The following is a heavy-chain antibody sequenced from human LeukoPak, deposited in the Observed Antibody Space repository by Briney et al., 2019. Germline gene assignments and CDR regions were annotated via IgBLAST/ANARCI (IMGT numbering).Heavy chain of an antibody. CDR2: IWYDGSNK. Sequence: GRPLRLSCAASGFTFSSYGMHWVRQAPGKGLEWVALIWYDGSNKYYADSVKGRFTISRDNSKNILYLQMNSLRAEDTAVYYCAKECDLWLGRSFDYWGQGTLVSVSS. CDR1: GFTFSSYG. CDR3: AKECDLWLGRSFDY. J-gene: IGHJ4*02. V-gene: IGHV3-33*06. D-gene: IGHD3-9*01.